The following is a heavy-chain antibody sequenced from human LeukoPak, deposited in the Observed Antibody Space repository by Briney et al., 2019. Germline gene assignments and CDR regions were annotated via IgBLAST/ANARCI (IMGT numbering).Heavy chain of an antibody. CDR3: ARRGGSSWSH. D-gene: IGHD6-13*01. CDR1: GGSISSSSHY. J-gene: IGHJ4*02. Sequence: SETLSLTCIVSGGSISSSSHYWGWIRQPPGKGLEWIGSIYYSGSTYYNPSLKSRVTMSVDTSKNQFSLKLSSVTAADTAVYYCARRGGSSWSHWGQGTLVTVSS. CDR2: IYYSGST. V-gene: IGHV4-39*07.